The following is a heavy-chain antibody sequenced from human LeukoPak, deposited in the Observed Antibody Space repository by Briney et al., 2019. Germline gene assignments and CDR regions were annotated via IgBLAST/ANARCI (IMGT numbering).Heavy chain of an antibody. V-gene: IGHV1-24*01. CDR1: GYTLTELS. J-gene: IGHJ3*02. D-gene: IGHD2-2*01. Sequence: GASVKVSCKVSGYTLTELSMHWVRQAPGKGLEWMGGSDPEDGETIYAQKFQGRVTMTEDTSTDTAYMELSSLRSEDTAVYYCATDCSSTSCYGWAFDIWGQGTMVTVSS. CDR2: SDPEDGET. CDR3: ATDCSSTSCYGWAFDI.